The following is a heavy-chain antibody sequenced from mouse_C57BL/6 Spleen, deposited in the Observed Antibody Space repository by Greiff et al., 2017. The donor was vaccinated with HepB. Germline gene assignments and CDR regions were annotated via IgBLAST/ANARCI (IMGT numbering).Heavy chain of an antibody. J-gene: IGHJ4*01. Sequence: QVQLKQPGAELVKPGASVKLSCKASGYTFTSYWMQWVKQRPGQGLEWIGEIDPSDSYTNYNQKFKGKATLTVDTSSSTAYMQLSSLTSEDSAVYYCARSMVTTRGYYYAMDYWGQGTSVTVSS. CDR1: GYTFTSYW. V-gene: IGHV1-50*01. D-gene: IGHD2-2*01. CDR3: ARSMVTTRGYYYAMDY. CDR2: IDPSDSYT.